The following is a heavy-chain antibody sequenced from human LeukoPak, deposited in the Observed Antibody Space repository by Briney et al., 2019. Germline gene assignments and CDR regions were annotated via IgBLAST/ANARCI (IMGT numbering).Heavy chain of an antibody. CDR2: IYYRGST. Sequence: SETLSLTCTVSGGSISSYYWNWIRQPPGKGLEWIGYIYYRGSTNYNPSLKSRVTISVDTSKNQYSLKLSSVTAADTAVYYCARSGVFTGYDAFDIWGQGTRVTVSS. V-gene: IGHV4-59*08. CDR3: ARSGVFTGYDAFDI. D-gene: IGHD6-13*01. J-gene: IGHJ3*02. CDR1: GGSISSYY.